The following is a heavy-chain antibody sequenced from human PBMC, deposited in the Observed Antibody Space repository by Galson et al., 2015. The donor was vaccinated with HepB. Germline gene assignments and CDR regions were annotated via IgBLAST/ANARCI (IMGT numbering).Heavy chain of an antibody. D-gene: IGHD3-10*01. CDR3: VRVYGSGCYYRIGY. CDR2: INTNTGNA. V-gene: IGHV7-4-1*02. J-gene: IGHJ4*02. CDR1: GYTFSNSA. Sequence: SVKVSCKASGYTFSNSAMNWVRQAPGQGLEWMGWINTNTGNATYAQGFTERFVFSLDTSVSTAYVELSSLKAEDTAVYYCVRVYGSGCYYRIGYWGQGTRVTLSS.